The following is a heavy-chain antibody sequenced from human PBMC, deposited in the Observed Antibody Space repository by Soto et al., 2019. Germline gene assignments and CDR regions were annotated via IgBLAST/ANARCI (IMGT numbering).Heavy chain of an antibody. CDR3: ARHINEGYDDSGGGRRNH. D-gene: IGHD2-15*01. CDR1: GGSSSRHT. V-gene: IGHV1-69*02. CDR2: VIYILGIT. Sequence: QVQLVQSGAEVKKPGSSVKVSCKASGGSSSRHTSNWERQAPGQGREWIRSVIYILGITNYAQTFQGRVTITADKSTSTAYMEWSGLKSDDTAVYYCARHINEGYDDSGGGRRNHWGQGTLVTVSS. J-gene: IGHJ5*02.